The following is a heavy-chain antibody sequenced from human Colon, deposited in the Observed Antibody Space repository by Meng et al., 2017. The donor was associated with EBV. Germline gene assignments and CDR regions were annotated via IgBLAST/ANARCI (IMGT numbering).Heavy chain of an antibody. V-gene: IGHV4-39*01. J-gene: IGHJ5*02. CDR2: IGHSGFT. CDR1: GGSSSTSGTY. D-gene: IGHD6-19*01. CDR3: VRSSGWVKTGFDP. Sequence: WGPGRSKPCAAMPLPCIVSGGSSSTSGTYWGWIRQPPGQGLEWIGSIGHSGFTYYTPSLKSRVTVSIDTSRNQFSLWLTSVTAADTAVYYCVRSSGWVKTGFDPWGQGTLVTVSS.